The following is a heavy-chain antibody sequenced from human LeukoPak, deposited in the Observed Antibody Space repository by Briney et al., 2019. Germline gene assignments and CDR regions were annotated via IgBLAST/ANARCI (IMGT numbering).Heavy chain of an antibody. J-gene: IGHJ4*02. Sequence: GASVKVSCKASGGTFSSYTISWVRQAPGQGLEWMGRIIPILGIANYAQKFQGRVTITADKSTSTAYMKLSSLRSEDTAVYYCARRDGYFPYFDYWGQGTLVTVSS. D-gene: IGHD5-24*01. CDR1: GGTFSSYT. CDR3: ARRDGYFPYFDY. V-gene: IGHV1-69*02. CDR2: IIPILGIA.